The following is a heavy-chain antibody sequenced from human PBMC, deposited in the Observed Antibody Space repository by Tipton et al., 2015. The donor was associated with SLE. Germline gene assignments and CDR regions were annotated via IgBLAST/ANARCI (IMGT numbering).Heavy chain of an antibody. Sequence: SLRLSCAASGFTFSDYSMSWIRQAPGKGLEWLSYISTSGLIIDYAESVKGRLTISRDNGKNSLFLQMNSLRVDDTAVYYCARSPGRPIRGYFFDNWGQGTPVIVSS. CDR1: GFTFSDYS. V-gene: IGHV3-11*04. CDR3: ARSPGRPIRGYFFDN. J-gene: IGHJ4*02. CDR2: ISTSGLII.